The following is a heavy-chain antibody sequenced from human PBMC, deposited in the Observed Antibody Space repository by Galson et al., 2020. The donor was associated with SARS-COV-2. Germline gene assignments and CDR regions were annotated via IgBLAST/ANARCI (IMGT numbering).Heavy chain of an antibody. CDR2: IYYSGST. V-gene: IGHV4-59*13. CDR1: GGSISSYY. Sequence: SEPLSLTCTVSGGSISSYYWSWIRQPPGKGLEWIGYIYYSGSTNYNPSLKSRVTISVDTSKNQFSLKLTSVTAADTAVYYCARAHYDFGSGYSLGDYFDYWGQGTLVTVSS. CDR3: ARAHYDFGSGYSLGDYFDY. D-gene: IGHD3-3*01. J-gene: IGHJ4*02.